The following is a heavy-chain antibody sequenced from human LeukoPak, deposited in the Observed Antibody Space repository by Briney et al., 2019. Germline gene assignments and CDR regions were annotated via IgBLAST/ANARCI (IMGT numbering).Heavy chain of an antibody. Sequence: GGSLRLSCAASGFSFSSYNMNWVRQTPGKGLEWVSSITSSSTYTFYADSVKGRFTISRNNGKNSLYLQMNSLRAEDTAVYYCARGAEGIAATDSNFDYWGRGTLVTVSS. CDR2: ITSSSTYT. CDR1: GFSFSSYN. D-gene: IGHD6-13*01. V-gene: IGHV3-21*01. CDR3: ARGAEGIAATDSNFDY. J-gene: IGHJ4*02.